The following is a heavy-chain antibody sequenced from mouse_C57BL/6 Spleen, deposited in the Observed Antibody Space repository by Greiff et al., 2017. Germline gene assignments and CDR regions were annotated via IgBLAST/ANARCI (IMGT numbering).Heavy chain of an antibody. D-gene: IGHD1-1*01. Sequence: VQLQQPGAELVMPGASVKLSCKASGYTFTSYWMHWVKQRPGQGLEWIGEIAPSDSYTNYNQTFKGKSTLTVDKSSSTAYMQLSSLTSEDSAVYYCARSAITTVVATNYFDYWGKGTTLTVSS. J-gene: IGHJ2*01. CDR1: GYTFTSYW. CDR2: IAPSDSYT. CDR3: ARSAITTVVATNYFDY. V-gene: IGHV1-69*01.